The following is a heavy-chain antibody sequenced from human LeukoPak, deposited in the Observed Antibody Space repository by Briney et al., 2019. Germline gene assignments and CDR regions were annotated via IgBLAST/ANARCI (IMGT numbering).Heavy chain of an antibody. CDR2: IKQDGSEK. D-gene: IGHD3-22*01. CDR3: ARDEHQYYSESSGRFDY. Sequence: GRSLRLSCAASGFTFSFYWMGWVRQAPGKGLEWVANIKQDGSEKYYVDSARGRFTISRDNAKNSLYLQMNSLRAEDTAVYYCARDEHQYYSESSGRFDYWGQGTLVTVSS. V-gene: IGHV3-7*04. J-gene: IGHJ4*02. CDR1: GFTFSFYW.